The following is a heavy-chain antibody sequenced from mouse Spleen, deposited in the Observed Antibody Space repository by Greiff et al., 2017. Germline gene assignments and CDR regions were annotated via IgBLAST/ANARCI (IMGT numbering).Heavy chain of an antibody. CDR1: GYSITSGYY. CDR2: ISYDGSN. J-gene: IGHJ4*01. CDR3: ARLLRLPYAMDY. V-gene: IGHV3-6*01. D-gene: IGHD1-2*01. Sequence: EVQLQESGPGLVKPSQSLSLTCSVTGYSITSGYYWNWIRQLPGNKLEWMGYISYDGSNNYNPSLKNRISITRDTSKNQFFLKLNSVTTEDTATYYCARLLRLPYAMDYWGQGTSVTVSS.